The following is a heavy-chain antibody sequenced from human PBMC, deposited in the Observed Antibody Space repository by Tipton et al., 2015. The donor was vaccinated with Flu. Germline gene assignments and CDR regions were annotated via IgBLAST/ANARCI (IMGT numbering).Heavy chain of an antibody. Sequence: SLRLSCAASGFSFSTYAMTWVRQAPGRGLEWISTIRGDGDSTYYADSVQGRFTISRDNSKNVVFLHMNNLRAEDTAVYYCAKWVRFYDRDGSYFLDYWGQGTLVTVSS. CDR1: GFSFSTYA. V-gene: IGHV3-23*01. J-gene: IGHJ4*02. CDR2: IRGDGDST. D-gene: IGHD3-22*01. CDR3: AKWVRFYDRDGSYFLDY.